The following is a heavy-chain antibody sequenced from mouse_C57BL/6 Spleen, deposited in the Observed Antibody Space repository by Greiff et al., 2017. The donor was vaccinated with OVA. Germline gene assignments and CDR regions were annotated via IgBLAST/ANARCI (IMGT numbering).Heavy chain of an antibody. V-gene: IGHV14-2*01. Sequence: VQLQQSGAELVKPGASVKLSCTASGFNIKDYYMHWVKQRTEQGLEWIGRIDPEDGETKYAPNFQGKATITADTSSNTAYLQLSSLTSEYTAVYYCALGNDGYLYIDYWGQGTTLTVSS. CDR3: ALGNDGYLYIDY. D-gene: IGHD2-3*01. CDR1: GFNIKDYY. J-gene: IGHJ2*01. CDR2: IDPEDGET.